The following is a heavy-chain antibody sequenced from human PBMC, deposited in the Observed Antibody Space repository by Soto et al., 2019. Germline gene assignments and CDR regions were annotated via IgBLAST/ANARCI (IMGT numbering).Heavy chain of an antibody. CDR3: ARHFPHYYDSSDWFDP. Sequence: QVPLVQSGAEVKKPGSSVKVSCKASGGTFSSYAISWVRQAPGQGLEWMGGIIPIFGTANYAQKFQGRVTITADESTSTAYMELSSLRSEDTAVYYCARHFPHYYDSSDWFDPWGQGTLVTVSS. CDR2: IIPIFGTA. J-gene: IGHJ5*02. V-gene: IGHV1-69*01. CDR1: GGTFSSYA. D-gene: IGHD3-22*01.